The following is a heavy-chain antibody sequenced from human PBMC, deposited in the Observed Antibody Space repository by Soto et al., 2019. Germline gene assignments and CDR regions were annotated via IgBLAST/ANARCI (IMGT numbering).Heavy chain of an antibody. CDR3: ARDYYDSSGRPTIDY. V-gene: IGHV4-34*01. CDR1: GVSFSGYY. Sequence: SETLSLTCAVYGVSFSGYYWSWIRQPPGKGLEWIGEINHSGSTNYNPSLKSRVTISVDTSKNQFSLKLSSVTAADTAVYYCARDYYDSSGRPTIDYWGQGTLVT. J-gene: IGHJ4*02. D-gene: IGHD3-22*01. CDR2: INHSGST.